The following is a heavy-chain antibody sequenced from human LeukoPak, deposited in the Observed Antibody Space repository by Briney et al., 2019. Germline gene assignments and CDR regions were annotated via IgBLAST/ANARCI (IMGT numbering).Heavy chain of an antibody. CDR1: GFTFSSYA. CDR3: ARPNRVSSILVSIAFDI. CDR2: ISSNGGST. Sequence: PGGSLRLSCAASGFTFSSYAMHWARQAPGKGLEYVSAISSNGGSTYYANSVKGRFTISRDNSKNTLYLQMGSLRAEDMAVYYCARPNRVSSILVSIAFDIWGQGTMVTVSS. V-gene: IGHV3-64*01. J-gene: IGHJ3*02. D-gene: IGHD6-6*01.